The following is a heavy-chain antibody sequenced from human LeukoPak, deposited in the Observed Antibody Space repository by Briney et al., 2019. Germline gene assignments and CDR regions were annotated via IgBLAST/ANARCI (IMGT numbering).Heavy chain of an antibody. CDR1: GGSFSGYY. CDR2: IFGSGDF. Sequence: SETLSLTCAVYGGSFSGYYWSWIRQPPGKGLEWIGWIFGSGDFNYNPSLKSRLSISVDPSNNQFSLKLTSATAADTAVYYCAREEDTGSNHAKIRYDIWGQGTMVTVSS. V-gene: IGHV4-59*01. CDR3: AREEDTGSNHAKIRYDI. J-gene: IGHJ3*02. D-gene: IGHD1-26*01.